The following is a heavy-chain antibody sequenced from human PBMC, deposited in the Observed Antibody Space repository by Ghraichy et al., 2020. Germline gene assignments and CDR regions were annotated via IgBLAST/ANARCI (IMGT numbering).Heavy chain of an antibody. J-gene: IGHJ6*02. Sequence: ASVKVSCKASGYTFTSYGISWVRQAPGQGLEWMGWISAYNGNTNYAQKLQGRVTMTTDTSTSTAYMELRSLRSDDTAVYYCARVGAGTSRFVSYYYGMDVWGQETTVTVSS. CDR1: GYTFTSYG. V-gene: IGHV1-18*01. CDR2: ISAYNGNT. CDR3: ARVGAGTSRFVSYYYGMDV. D-gene: IGHD6-13*01.